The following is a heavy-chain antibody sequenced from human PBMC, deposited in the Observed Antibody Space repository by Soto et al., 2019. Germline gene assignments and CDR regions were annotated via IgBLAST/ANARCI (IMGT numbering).Heavy chain of an antibody. CDR3: AKDVHQVDRAMVDFRYYYGMDV. CDR1: GFTFSSYG. V-gene: IGHV3-30*19. Sequence: PGGSLRLSCAASGFTFSSYGMHWVRQAPGGGLEWVAVISYDGGKKYLADSVRGRFTISRDNSKDTLYLQMSSLRPEDTAMYYCAKDVHQVDRAMVDFRYYYGMDVWGQGTTVTVAS. D-gene: IGHD5-18*01. J-gene: IGHJ6*02. CDR2: ISYDGGKK.